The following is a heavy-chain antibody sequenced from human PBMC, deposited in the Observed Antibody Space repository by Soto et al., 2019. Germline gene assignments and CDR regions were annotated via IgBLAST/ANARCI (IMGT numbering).Heavy chain of an antibody. D-gene: IGHD2-15*01. CDR1: GGTFSSYT. V-gene: IGHV1-69*04. CDR3: ARDRRVQRIVVVGAAF. CDR2: IIPILGIA. Sequence: GASVKVSCKASGGTFSSYTISWVRQAPGQGLEWMGRIIPILGIANYAQKFQGRVTITADKSTSTAYMELSSLRSEDTAVYYCARDRRVQRIVVVGAAFWGQGTMVTVSS. J-gene: IGHJ3*01.